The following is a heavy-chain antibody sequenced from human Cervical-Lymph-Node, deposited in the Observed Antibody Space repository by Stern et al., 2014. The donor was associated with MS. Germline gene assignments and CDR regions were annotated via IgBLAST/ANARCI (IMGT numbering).Heavy chain of an antibody. Sequence: EDQLVESGGGLVQPGGSLRLSCAASGFSFSSYWMHWVRQAPGNGLVWVSRIDSDGSTTGYADSVKGRFTISRDNAKNTLYLQMNSLRAEDTAVYYCATLGWADYWGQGTLVTVSS. J-gene: IGHJ4*02. CDR3: ATLGWADY. D-gene: IGHD5-24*01. CDR2: IDSDGSTT. V-gene: IGHV3-74*02. CDR1: GFSFSSYW.